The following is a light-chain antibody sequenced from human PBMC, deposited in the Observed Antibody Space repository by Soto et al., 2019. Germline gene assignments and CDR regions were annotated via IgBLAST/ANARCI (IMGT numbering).Light chain of an antibody. CDR1: SSDVGGYNY. V-gene: IGLV2-14*01. CDR2: NAS. J-gene: IGLJ1*01. CDR3: SSYTSSSTLEDV. Sequence: QSALTQPASVSGSPGQSITISCTETSSDVGGYNYVSWYQQHPGKAPKLMIYNASNRPSGVSNRFSGSKSGNTASLTISGLQAEDEADYYCSSYTSSSTLEDVFGTGTKVTVL.